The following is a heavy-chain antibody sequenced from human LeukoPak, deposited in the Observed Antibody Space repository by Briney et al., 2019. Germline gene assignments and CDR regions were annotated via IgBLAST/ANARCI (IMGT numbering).Heavy chain of an antibody. Sequence: GGSLRLSCAASGFTVSSNYMSWVRQAPGKGLEWVSVIYSGGSTYYADSVKGRFTISRDNSKNTLYLQMNSLRAEDTAVYYCARDLGGGSYYVGSDSWGQGTLVTVSS. J-gene: IGHJ4*02. CDR3: ARDLGGGSYYVGSDS. CDR2: IYSGGST. D-gene: IGHD1-26*01. CDR1: GFTVSSNY. V-gene: IGHV3-66*01.